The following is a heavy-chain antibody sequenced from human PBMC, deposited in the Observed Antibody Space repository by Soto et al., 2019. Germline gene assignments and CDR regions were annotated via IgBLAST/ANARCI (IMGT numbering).Heavy chain of an antibody. CDR2: IWYDGRIE. Sequence: QRLSCAASGFTFGTYAMHWVRQAPGKGLEWVAGIWYDGRIENYADSVKGRFSISRDNSKSTVSLHMNSLRVEDTAIYYCARADCGGQCACDYWGQGTLVTVSS. D-gene: IGHD2-21*01. CDR3: ARADCGGQCACDY. V-gene: IGHV3-33*01. CDR1: GFTFGTYA. J-gene: IGHJ4*02.